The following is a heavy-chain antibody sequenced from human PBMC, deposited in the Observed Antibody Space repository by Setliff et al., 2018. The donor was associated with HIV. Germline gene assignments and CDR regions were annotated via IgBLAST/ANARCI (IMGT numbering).Heavy chain of an antibody. CDR1: GFTLSDYY. J-gene: IGHJ4*02. D-gene: IGHD6-13*01. V-gene: IGHV3-11*04. CDR2: SSSSGGSR. CDR3: ARGGVTWTAAVALDY. Sequence: PGESLKISCATSGFTLSDYYINWIRQAPGKGLEWVSYSSSSGGSRYYADSVKGRFTISKDNAKNSVSLLMDSLRVDDSAMYYCARGGVTWTAAVALDYWGRGTLVTVSS.